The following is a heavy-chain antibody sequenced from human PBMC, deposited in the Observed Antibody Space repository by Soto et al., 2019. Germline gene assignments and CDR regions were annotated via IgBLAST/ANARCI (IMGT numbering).Heavy chain of an antibody. CDR1: GFTVSSNY. CDR2: IYSGGST. Sequence: GGSLRLSCAASGFTVSSNYMSWVRQAPGKGLEWVSVIYSGGSTYYADSVKGRFTISRHNSKNTLYLPMNSLRAEDTAVYYCARDLPGYCSGGSCYSLKYDAFDIWGQGTMVTVSS. V-gene: IGHV3-53*04. D-gene: IGHD2-15*01. J-gene: IGHJ3*02. CDR3: ARDLPGYCSGGSCYSLKYDAFDI.